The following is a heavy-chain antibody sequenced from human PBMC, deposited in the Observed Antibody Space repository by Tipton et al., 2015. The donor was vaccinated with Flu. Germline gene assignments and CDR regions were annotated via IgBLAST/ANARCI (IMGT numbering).Heavy chain of an antibody. J-gene: IGHJ3*02. Sequence: SLRLSCAASGFTVSNNYMSWVRQAPGKGLEWVSSISSSNTYIYYADSVKGRFTISRDNAKESLYLQMNSLRAEDTAVYYCARELSDYYDSSEGDAFDIWGQGTMVTVSS. CDR3: ARELSDYYDSSEGDAFDI. V-gene: IGHV3-21*01. D-gene: IGHD3-22*01. CDR1: GFTVSNNY. CDR2: ISSSNTYI.